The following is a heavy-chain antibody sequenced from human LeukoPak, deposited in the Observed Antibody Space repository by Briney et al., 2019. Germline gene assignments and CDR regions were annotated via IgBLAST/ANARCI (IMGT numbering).Heavy chain of an antibody. D-gene: IGHD3-3*01. CDR3: ARARRDSGFYKLDY. CDR1: GGSSSGSY. V-gene: IGHV4-34*01. CDR2: INHSGSA. J-gene: IGHJ4*02. Sequence: PSETLSLTCAVYGGSSSGSYWSWIRQPPGKGLEWIAEINHSGSANYNPSLKSRVTLSIDKSKNQFSLNLNSVTAADTAVYYCARARRDSGFYKLDYWGQGTLVTVSS.